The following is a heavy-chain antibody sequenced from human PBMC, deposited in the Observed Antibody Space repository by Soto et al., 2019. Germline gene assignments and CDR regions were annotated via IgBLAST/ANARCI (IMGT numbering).Heavy chain of an antibody. CDR3: VRDGTKTGRDWLDP. V-gene: IGHV4-4*07. D-gene: IGHD1-1*01. CDR2: IYATVTT. Sequence: PSETLSLTCTVSGASISGFYWSWIRKSAGKGLEWIGRIYATVTTDYNPSLKSRVMMSVDTSKKQFSLKLRSVTAAHTAVYYCVRDGTKTGRDWLDPWGQGIWVTVSS. J-gene: IGHJ5*02. CDR1: GASISGFY.